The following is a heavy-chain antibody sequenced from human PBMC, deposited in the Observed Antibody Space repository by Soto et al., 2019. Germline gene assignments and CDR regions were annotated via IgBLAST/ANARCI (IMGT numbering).Heavy chain of an antibody. CDR1: GGSFSGYY. CDR2: IINSGST. V-gene: IGHV4-34*12. D-gene: IGHD3-10*01. J-gene: IGHJ4*02. CDR3: ARSYSSNWSGSYSL. Sequence: SETLSLTCAVYGGSFSGYYWSWIRQPPGKGLEWIGEIINSGSTNYNPSLKSRVTISVDTSKTQFSLKLSSVTAADTAVYYCARSYSSNWSGSYSLWGQGTLVTVSS.